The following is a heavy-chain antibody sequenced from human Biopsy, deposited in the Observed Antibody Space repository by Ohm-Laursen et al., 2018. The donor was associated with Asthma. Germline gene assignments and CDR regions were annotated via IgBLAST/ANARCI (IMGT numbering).Heavy chain of an antibody. CDR1: GYGLTDLS. Sequence: SVKVSCKISGYGLTDLSMHWVRQAPGQGLEWMGGHDHEEGGTVNARRFQGRVTMTGDTSTDTAYMELSSLSSDDTAVYYCASDFPKDYVRYNFQFWGQGTLVTVSS. D-gene: IGHD4-17*01. J-gene: IGHJ4*02. V-gene: IGHV1-24*01. CDR3: ASDFPKDYVRYNFQF. CDR2: HDHEEGGT.